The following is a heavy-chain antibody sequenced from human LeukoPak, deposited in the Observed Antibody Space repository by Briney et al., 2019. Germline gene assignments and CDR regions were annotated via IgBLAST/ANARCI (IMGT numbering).Heavy chain of an antibody. V-gene: IGHV4-4*07. Sequence: KPSETLSLTCTVSGGSISSYYWSWIRQPAGKGLEWIGRIYTSGSTNYNPSLKSRVTMSVDTSKNQFSLKLSSVTAADTAVYYCARGVRRAYYDFWSGYYTEEIFDYWGQGTLVTVSS. D-gene: IGHD3-3*01. CDR2: IYTSGST. J-gene: IGHJ4*02. CDR1: GGSISSYY. CDR3: ARGVRRAYYDFWSGYYTEEIFDY.